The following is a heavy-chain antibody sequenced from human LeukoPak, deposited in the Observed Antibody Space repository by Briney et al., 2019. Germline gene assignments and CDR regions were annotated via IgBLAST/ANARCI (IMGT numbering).Heavy chain of an antibody. J-gene: IGHJ4*02. CDR1: GFTFSSYG. Sequence: GGSLRLSCAASGFTFSSYGMHWVRQAPGKGLEWVAVISYDGTNKDYADSVKGRFTISRDNSKNTLYPQMNSLRAEDTAVYYCAKGDTAMVYFDYWGQGTLVTVSS. CDR3: AKGDTAMVYFDY. D-gene: IGHD5-18*01. V-gene: IGHV3-30*18. CDR2: ISYDGTNK.